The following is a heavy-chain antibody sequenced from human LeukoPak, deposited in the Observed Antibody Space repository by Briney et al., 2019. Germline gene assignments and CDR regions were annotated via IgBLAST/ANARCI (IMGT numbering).Heavy chain of an antibody. J-gene: IGHJ4*02. CDR2: IYYSGST. CDR1: GGSISSYY. CDR3: ARDNGIAVAGPRFDY. V-gene: IGHV4-59*01. D-gene: IGHD6-19*01. Sequence: SETLSLTCTVSGGSISSYYWSWIRQPPGKGLEWIGYIYYSGSTNYNPSPKSRVTISVDTSKNQFSLKLSSVTAADTAVYYCARDNGIAVAGPRFDYWGQGTLVTVSS.